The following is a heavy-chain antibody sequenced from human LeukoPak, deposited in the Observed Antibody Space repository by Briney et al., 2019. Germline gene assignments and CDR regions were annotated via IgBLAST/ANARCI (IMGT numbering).Heavy chain of an antibody. CDR2: IYTSGST. Sequence: PSQTLSLTCTVSGGSISSGSYYWSWIRQPAGKGLEWIGRIYTSGSTNYNPSLKSRVTISVDTSKNQFSLKLSSVTAADTAVYYCAAGGSGSYPYDAFDIWGQGTMVTVSS. CDR1: GGSISSGSYY. CDR3: AAGGSGSYPYDAFDI. V-gene: IGHV4-61*02. J-gene: IGHJ3*02. D-gene: IGHD3-10*01.